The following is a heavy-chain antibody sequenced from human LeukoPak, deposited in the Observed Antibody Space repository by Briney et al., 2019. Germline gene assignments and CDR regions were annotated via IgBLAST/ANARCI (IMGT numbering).Heavy chain of an antibody. V-gene: IGHV1-46*01. CDR1: GYTFTSYY. J-gene: IGHJ4*02. D-gene: IGHD6-13*01. Sequence: ASVKVSCKASGYTFTSYYMHWVRQAPGQGLEWMGIINPSGGSTSYAQKFQGRVTMTRDMSTSTVYMERSSLRSEDTAIYYCAREGRGVPGAIAAVKGFDYWGQGTLVTVSS. CDR3: AREGRGVPGAIAAVKGFDY. CDR2: INPSGGST.